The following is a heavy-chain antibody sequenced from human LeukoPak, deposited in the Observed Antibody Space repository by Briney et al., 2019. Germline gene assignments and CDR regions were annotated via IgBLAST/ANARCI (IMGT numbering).Heavy chain of an antibody. CDR2: ISAYNGNT. CDR3: ARVPIVVVPAAPLYYMDV. D-gene: IGHD2-2*01. CDR1: GYTFTSYG. Sequence: ASVKVSCKASGYTFTSYGISWVRQAPGQGLEWMGWISAYNGNTNYAQKLQGRVTMTTDTSTSTAYMELRSLRSDDTAVYYCARVPIVVVPAAPLYYMDVWGKGTTVTVSS. V-gene: IGHV1-18*01. J-gene: IGHJ6*03.